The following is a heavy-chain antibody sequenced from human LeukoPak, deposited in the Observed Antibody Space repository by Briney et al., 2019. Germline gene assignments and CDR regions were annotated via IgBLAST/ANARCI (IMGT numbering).Heavy chain of an antibody. CDR2: ISWNSGSI. V-gene: IGHV3-9*01. CDR3: AKDSYGDQFDY. J-gene: IGHJ4*02. Sequence: GGSLRLSCAASGFTFSSYGMHWVRQAPGKGLEWVSGISWNSGSIGYADSVKGRFTISRDNSKNTLYLQMNSLRAEDTAVYYCAKDSYGDQFDYWGQGTLVTVSS. D-gene: IGHD4-17*01. CDR1: GFTFSSYG.